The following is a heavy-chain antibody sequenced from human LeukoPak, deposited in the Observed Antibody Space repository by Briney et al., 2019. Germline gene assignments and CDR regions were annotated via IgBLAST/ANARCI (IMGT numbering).Heavy chain of an antibody. CDR1: GGSISTYY. V-gene: IGHV4-59*08. CDR2: IYYSGSA. Sequence: PSETLSLTCTVSGGSISTYYWSWIRQPPGKGLEWIGYIYYSGSAKYNPSLKSRVTISVDTSKNQFSLKLSSVTAADTAVYYCARQAPLERWLQTDAFDIWGQGTMVTVSS. D-gene: IGHD5-24*01. J-gene: IGHJ3*02. CDR3: ARQAPLERWLQTDAFDI.